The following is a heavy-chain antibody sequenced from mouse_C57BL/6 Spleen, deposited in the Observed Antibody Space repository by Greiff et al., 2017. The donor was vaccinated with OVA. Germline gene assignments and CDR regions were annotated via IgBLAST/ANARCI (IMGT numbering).Heavy chain of an antibody. CDR1: GYTFTDYY. CDR3: ARFYYGHWYFDV. J-gene: IGHJ1*03. CDR2: INPNNGGT. D-gene: IGHD2-1*01. V-gene: IGHV1-26*01. Sequence: VQLKQSGPELVKPGASVKISCKASGYTFTDYYMNWVKQSHGKSLEWIGDINPNNGGTSYNQKFKGKATLTVDKSSSTAYMELRSLTSEDSAVYYCARFYYGHWYFDVWGTGTTVTVSS.